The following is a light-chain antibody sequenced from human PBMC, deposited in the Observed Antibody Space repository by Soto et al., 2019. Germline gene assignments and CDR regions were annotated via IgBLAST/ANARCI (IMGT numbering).Light chain of an antibody. CDR2: EVS. J-gene: IGLJ1*01. Sequence: QSVLTQHASVSGSPGQSITISCTGTSSDVGGYNYVSWYQQHPGKAPKLMIYEVSNRPSGVSNRFSGSKSGNTASLTISGLQAEDEADYYCSSYTSSSTLVFGTGTKVTAL. V-gene: IGLV2-14*01. CDR1: SSDVGGYNY. CDR3: SSYTSSSTLV.